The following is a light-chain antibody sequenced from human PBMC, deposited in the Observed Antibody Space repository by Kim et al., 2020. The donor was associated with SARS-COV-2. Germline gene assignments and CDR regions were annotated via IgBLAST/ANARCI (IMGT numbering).Light chain of an antibody. CDR1: QSIISSY. CDR2: GTS. V-gene: IGKV3-20*01. CDR3: QQYGSSPRA. J-gene: IGKJ1*01. Sequence: EIVLTQSPGTLSLSPGERVTLSCSASQSIISSYLAWYQQKPGQAPRLLIFGTSSRATGIPDRFSGSGSGTDFTLTISRLEPEDFAVYYCQQYGSSPRAFGQGTKVDIK.